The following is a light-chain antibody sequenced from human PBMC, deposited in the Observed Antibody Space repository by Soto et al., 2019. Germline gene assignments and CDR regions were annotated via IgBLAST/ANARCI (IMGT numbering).Light chain of an antibody. CDR1: QGISSY. J-gene: IGKJ4*01. V-gene: IGKV1-8*01. CDR2: AAS. Sequence: AIRMTQSPSSLSASTGDRVTITCRASQGISSYLAWYQQKPGKVPKLLIYAASTLQSGVPSRFSGSGSGTDFTLTISCLQSEHFATYYCQQYYSYPLTFGGGTKVDIK. CDR3: QQYYSYPLT.